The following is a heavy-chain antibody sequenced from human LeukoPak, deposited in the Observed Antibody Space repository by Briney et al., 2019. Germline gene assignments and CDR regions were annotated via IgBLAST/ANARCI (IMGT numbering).Heavy chain of an antibody. D-gene: IGHD6-13*01. J-gene: IGHJ4*02. V-gene: IGHV4-39*01. CDR3: ARHTAAFDY. CDR1: GGSIRSSYYY. CDR2: IYDSGST. Sequence: SETLSLTCTVSGGSIRSSYYYWGWIRQPPGKGLEWIGSIYDSGSTYYNPSLKSRVTISVDTSKNQFSLKLNSVTAADTAVYYCARHTAAFDYWGQGTLVTVSS.